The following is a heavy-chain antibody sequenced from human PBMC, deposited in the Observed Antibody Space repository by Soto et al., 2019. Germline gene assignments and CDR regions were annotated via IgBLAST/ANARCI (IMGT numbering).Heavy chain of an antibody. CDR2: FNPGGST. J-gene: IGHJ5*02. V-gene: IGHV4-34*01. CDR1: GGPFSGFF. Sequence: PSETLSLTCGVHGGPFSGFFWSWIRQSPGKGLEWIGEFNPGGSTNYNPSLKSRLTISADRSTSQVSLRPTSVTAADAAVYFCARSAASFGGASYLGAWGQGTLVTVSS. D-gene: IGHD1-26*01. CDR3: ARSAASFGGASYLGA.